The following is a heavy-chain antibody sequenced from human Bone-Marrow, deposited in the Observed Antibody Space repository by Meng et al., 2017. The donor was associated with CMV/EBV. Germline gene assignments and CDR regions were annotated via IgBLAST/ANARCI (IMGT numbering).Heavy chain of an antibody. CDR3: ARAGRGSSSWWHFDY. Sequence: SLKISCAASGFTFDDYAMHWVRQAPGKGLEWVSGISWNSGSIGYADSVKGRFTISRDNAKNSLYLQMNSLRAEDTALYYCARAGRGSSSWWHFDYWGQGTLVTVSS. CDR2: ISWNSGSI. J-gene: IGHJ4*02. D-gene: IGHD6-13*01. V-gene: IGHV3-9*01. CDR1: GFTFDDYA.